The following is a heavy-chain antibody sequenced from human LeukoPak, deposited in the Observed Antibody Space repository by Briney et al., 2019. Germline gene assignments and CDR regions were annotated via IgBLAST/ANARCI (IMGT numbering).Heavy chain of an antibody. J-gene: IGHJ5*02. CDR3: ARDAAAGINWFDP. V-gene: IGHV4-34*01. CDR1: GGSFSGYY. D-gene: IGHD6-13*01. Sequence: PETLSLTCAVYGGSFSGYYWSWIRQPPGKGLEWIGEINHSGSTNYNPSLKSRVTISVDPSKNQFSLKLSSVTAADTAVYYCARDAAAGINWFDPWGQGTLVTVSS. CDR2: INHSGST.